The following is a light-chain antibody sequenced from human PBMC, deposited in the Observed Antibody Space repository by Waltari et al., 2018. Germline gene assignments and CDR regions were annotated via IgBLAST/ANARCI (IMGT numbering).Light chain of an antibody. J-gene: IGLJ2*01. CDR1: VLEKKF. Sequence: SYELTQPSSVSVSPGQKARITCSGDVLEKKFIRWFQQKPGQAPVLLIFRDSERPSGIPERFSGSSSGTTVTLTISGAQVEDEADYYCFTVDDNSLRLFGGGTKLTVL. CDR3: FTVDDNSLRL. CDR2: RDS. V-gene: IGLV3-27*01.